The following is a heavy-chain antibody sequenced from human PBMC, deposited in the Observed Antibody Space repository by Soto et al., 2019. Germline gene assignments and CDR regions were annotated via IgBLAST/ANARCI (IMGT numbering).Heavy chain of an antibody. CDR1: GFTFSSYA. CDR3: WAYDDAFDI. J-gene: IGHJ3*02. CDR2: ISYDGSNK. D-gene: IGHD5-12*01. Sequence: PGGSLRLSCAASGFTFSSYAMHWVRQAPGKGLEWVAVISYDGSNKYYADSVKGRFTISRDNSKNTLYLQMNSLRAEDTAVYYPWAYDDAFDIWGQGTMVTVSS. V-gene: IGHV3-30-3*01.